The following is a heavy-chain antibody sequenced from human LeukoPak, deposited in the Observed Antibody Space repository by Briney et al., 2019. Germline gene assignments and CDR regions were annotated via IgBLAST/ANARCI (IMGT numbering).Heavy chain of an antibody. J-gene: IGHJ3*02. V-gene: IGHV3-11*04. Sequence: GGSLRLSCAASGFTFSDYYMNWIRQAPGKGLEWISYISSSGGTIYYADSVKGRFTISRDNAKNSLYLQMNSLRAEDTAVYYCAGYSSGWFGAFHIWGQGTKVTVSS. CDR3: AGYSSGWFGAFHI. D-gene: IGHD6-19*01. CDR1: GFTFSDYY. CDR2: ISSSGGTI.